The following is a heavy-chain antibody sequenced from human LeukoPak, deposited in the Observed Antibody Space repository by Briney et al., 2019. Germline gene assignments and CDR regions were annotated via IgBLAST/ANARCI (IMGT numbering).Heavy chain of an antibody. J-gene: IGHJ4*02. Sequence: ASVKVSCKASGYTFSNFGISWVRQAPGQGLEWMGWISGNNDNPNYGQKFQGRFTVTTDSSTSTAYMELRNLRSDDTAVYYCARDGTSTDDCWGQGTLVTVSS. D-gene: IGHD2-2*01. CDR2: ISGNNDNP. V-gene: IGHV1-18*01. CDR1: GYTFSNFG. CDR3: ARDGTSTDDC.